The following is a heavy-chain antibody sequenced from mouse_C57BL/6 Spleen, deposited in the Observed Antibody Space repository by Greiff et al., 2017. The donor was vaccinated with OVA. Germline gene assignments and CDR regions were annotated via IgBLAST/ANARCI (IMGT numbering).Heavy chain of an antibody. D-gene: IGHD1-1*01. Sequence: QVQLQQSDAELVKPGASVKISCKVSGYTFTDHTIHWMKQRPEQGLEWIGYIYPRDGSTKYNEKFKGKATLTADKSSSTAYMQLNSLTSEDSAVYFCARAGYYGSSYWYCDVWGTGTTVTVSS. J-gene: IGHJ1*03. CDR1: GYTFTDHT. CDR2: IYPRDGST. V-gene: IGHV1-78*01. CDR3: ARAGYYGSSYWYCDV.